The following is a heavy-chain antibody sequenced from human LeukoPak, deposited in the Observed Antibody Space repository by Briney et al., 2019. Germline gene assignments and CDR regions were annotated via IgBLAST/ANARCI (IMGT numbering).Heavy chain of an antibody. CDR2: IWYDGSDK. D-gene: IGHD5-18*01. V-gene: IGHV3-33*01. Sequence: GGSLRLSCAASGFTFSSYGMHWVRQAPGKVLEWVAVIWYDGSDKYYADSVKGRFTISRDNSKNTLYLQMNSLRGEDTAVYYCARTNLFVDTAVNDAFDIWGQGTMVTVSS. CDR3: ARTNLFVDTAVNDAFDI. CDR1: GFTFSSYG. J-gene: IGHJ3*02.